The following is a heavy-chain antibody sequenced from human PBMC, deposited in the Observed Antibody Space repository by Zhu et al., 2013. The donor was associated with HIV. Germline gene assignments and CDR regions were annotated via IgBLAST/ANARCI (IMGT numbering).Heavy chain of an antibody. CDR1: GGTFSSYT. J-gene: IGHJ4*02. V-gene: IGHV1-69*08. D-gene: IGHD1-26*01. CDR2: IIPILGIA. Sequence: QVQLVQSGAEVKKPGSSVKVSCKASGGTFSSYTISWVRQAPGQGLEWMGRIIPILGIANYAQKFQGRVTITADKSTSTAYMELSSLRSEDTAVYYCARDLARGSGSYQAWGQGTLVTVSS. CDR3: ARDLARGSGSYQA.